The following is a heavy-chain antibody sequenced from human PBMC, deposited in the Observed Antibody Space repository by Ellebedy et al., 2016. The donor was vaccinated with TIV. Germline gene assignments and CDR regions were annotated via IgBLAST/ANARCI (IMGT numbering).Heavy chain of an antibody. V-gene: IGHV3-30*02. Sequence: PGGSLRLSCAASGFSFSSYGMHWVRQAPGKGLEWVAYIRDDGSNKYYADSVKGRFTISRDNSKNTLHLQMSSLRADDTSVYYCAKGRSAVVHYWGQGTLVTVSS. CDR3: AKGRSAVVHY. D-gene: IGHD6-13*01. J-gene: IGHJ4*02. CDR1: GFSFSSYG. CDR2: IRDDGSNK.